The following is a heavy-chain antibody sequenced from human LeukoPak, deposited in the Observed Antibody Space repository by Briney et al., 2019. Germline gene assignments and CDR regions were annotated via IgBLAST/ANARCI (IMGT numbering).Heavy chain of an antibody. CDR2: ISSSGSTI. CDR1: GFTFSSYE. V-gene: IGHV3-48*03. D-gene: IGHD2-2*01. Sequence: GGSLRLSCAASGFTFSSYEMNWVRQAPGKGLEWVSYISSSGSTIYYADSVKGRFTISRDNAKNTLFLQMNSLRAEDTAVYYCAHGAMYQLDYWGQGTLVTVSS. J-gene: IGHJ4*02. CDR3: AHGAMYQLDY.